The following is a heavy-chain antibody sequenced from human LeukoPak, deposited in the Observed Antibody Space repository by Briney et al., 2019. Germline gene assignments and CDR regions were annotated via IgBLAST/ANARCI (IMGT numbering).Heavy chain of an antibody. D-gene: IGHD6-13*01. V-gene: IGHV3-48*01. CDR1: GFTFSSYS. CDR3: AKGYSEYTSSWFDY. J-gene: IGHJ4*02. CDR2: ISSSSSTI. Sequence: GGSLRLSCAASGFTFSSYSMSWVRQAPGKGLEWVSYISSSSSTIYYADSVKGRFTISREKSKNTVYLEMNSLRAEDTAVYYCAKGYSEYTSSWFDYWGQGTLVTVSS.